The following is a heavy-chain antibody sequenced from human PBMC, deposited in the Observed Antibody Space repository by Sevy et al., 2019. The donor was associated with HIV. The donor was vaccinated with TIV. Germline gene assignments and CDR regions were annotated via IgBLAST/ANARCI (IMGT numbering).Heavy chain of an antibody. CDR3: ATHHPAF. Sequence: GGSLRLSCTASGFTFSHYGMHWVRQTPGKGLEWVAVIGYDGNNKNYSGSVKGRFSISRDNSKNTLFLQMNSLRSEDTAVYYCATHHPAFWGQGTLVTDSS. J-gene: IGHJ4*02. D-gene: IGHD2-15*01. CDR2: IGYDGNNK. CDR1: GFTFSHYG. V-gene: IGHV3-30*02.